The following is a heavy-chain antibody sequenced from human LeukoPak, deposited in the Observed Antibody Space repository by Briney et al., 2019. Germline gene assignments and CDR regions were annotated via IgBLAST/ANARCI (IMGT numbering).Heavy chain of an antibody. Sequence: PGGSLRLSCAASGFTFDDYAMHWVRQAPGEGLERVSGISWNSGSIGYADSVKGRFTISRDNAKNSLYLQMNSLRAEDTALYYCAKEGSQGSYFDYWGQGTLVTVSS. CDR1: GFTFDDYA. CDR2: ISWNSGSI. J-gene: IGHJ4*02. V-gene: IGHV3-9*01. D-gene: IGHD2-15*01. CDR3: AKEGSQGSYFDY.